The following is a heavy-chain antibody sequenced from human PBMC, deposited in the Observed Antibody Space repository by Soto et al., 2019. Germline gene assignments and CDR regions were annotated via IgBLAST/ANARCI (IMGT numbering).Heavy chain of an antibody. CDR2: IRSKSAGGTT. CDR3: SHGYGQYFNS. CDR1: GVTLTNVW. Sequence: VQLAESGGGLVKPGESLRLSCAVSGVTLTNVWMNWVRQAPGKGLEWVGRIRSKSAGGTTDYAAPVKGRSAISRDDSKNTLYLQMSSLESDDTAVYYCSHGYGQYFNSWGQGTLVTVSS. D-gene: IGHD5-18*01. J-gene: IGHJ4*02. V-gene: IGHV3-15*07.